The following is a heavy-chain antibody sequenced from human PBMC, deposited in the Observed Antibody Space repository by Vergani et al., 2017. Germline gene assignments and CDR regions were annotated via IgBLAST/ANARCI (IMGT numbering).Heavy chain of an antibody. Sequence: QVQLVQSGAEVKKPGASVKVSCKVSGYTLTELSMHWVRQAPGKGLEWMGGFDPEDGETIYAQKFQGRVTMTEDTSTDTAYMELSSLRSEDTAVYYCATGYSSSWASSTSCYGLCAFDIWGQGTMVTVSS. D-gene: IGHD2-2*01. J-gene: IGHJ3*02. CDR1: GYTLTELS. V-gene: IGHV1-24*01. CDR3: ATGYSSSWASSTSCYGLCAFDI. CDR2: FDPEDGET.